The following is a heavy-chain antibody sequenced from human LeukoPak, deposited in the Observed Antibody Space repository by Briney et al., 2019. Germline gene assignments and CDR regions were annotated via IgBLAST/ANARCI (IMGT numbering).Heavy chain of an antibody. V-gene: IGHV4-59*01. Sequence: PSETLSLTCTVSGGSISSYYWNWIRQPPGKGLEWIGYIHYSGSTYYNHSLKSRVTISLDTSKNQFSLKVNSVTAAATAVYYCATIFGVANRIDSWGQGTLVTVSS. CDR2: IHYSGST. D-gene: IGHD3-3*01. CDR1: GGSISSYY. CDR3: ATIFGVANRIDS. J-gene: IGHJ4*02.